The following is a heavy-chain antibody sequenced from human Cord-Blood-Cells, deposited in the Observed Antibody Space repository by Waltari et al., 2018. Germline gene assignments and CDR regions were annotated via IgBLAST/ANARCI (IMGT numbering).Heavy chain of an antibody. CDR1: GYTFTSYA. V-gene: IGHV1-3*01. Sequence: QVQLVQSGAEVKKPGASAKVSCKASGYTFTSYAMHWVRQAPGQRLEWMGWINAGNGNTKYSQKFQGRVTITRDTSASTAYMELSSLRAEDTAVYYCARVKYYDILTGYHEGAFDIWGQGTMVTVSS. CDR2: INAGNGNT. J-gene: IGHJ3*02. D-gene: IGHD3-9*01. CDR3: ARVKYYDILTGYHEGAFDI.